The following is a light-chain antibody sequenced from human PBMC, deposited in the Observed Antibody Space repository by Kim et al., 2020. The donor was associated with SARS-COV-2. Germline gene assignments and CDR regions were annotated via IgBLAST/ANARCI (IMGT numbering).Light chain of an antibody. J-gene: IGLJ3*02. CDR2: GKN. CDR1: NRRRYV. Sequence: QTVMITCQGGNRRRYVTSWYQQKQGQATGLVIYGKNNRPSGIPDRFSGYSSGNSASLTITGAQAEDEADYYCNSRNSSGTHLRVVGGATQLTVL. CDR3: NSRNSSGTHLRV. V-gene: IGLV3-19*01.